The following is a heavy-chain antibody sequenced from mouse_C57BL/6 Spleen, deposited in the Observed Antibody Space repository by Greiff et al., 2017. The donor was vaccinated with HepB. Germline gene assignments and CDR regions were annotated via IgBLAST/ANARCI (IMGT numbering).Heavy chain of an antibody. J-gene: IGHJ2*01. D-gene: IGHD1-1*01. Sequence: QVQLKESGAELARPGASVKMSCKASGYTFTSYTMHWVKQRPGQGLEWIGYINPSSGYTKYNQKFKDKATLTADKSSSTAYMQLSSLTSEDSAVYYCARFDGSSPDYWGQGTTLTVSS. CDR3: ARFDGSSPDY. CDR2: INPSSGYT. CDR1: GYTFTSYT. V-gene: IGHV1-4*01.